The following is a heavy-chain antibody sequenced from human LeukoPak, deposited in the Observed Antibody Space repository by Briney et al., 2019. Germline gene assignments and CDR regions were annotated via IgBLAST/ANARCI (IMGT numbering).Heavy chain of an antibody. J-gene: IGHJ4*02. D-gene: IGHD2-2*01. Sequence: GGSLRLSCTASGFTFSSYGMHWVRQAPGRGLEWVAAIQYDGSIEYYADSVKGRFTISRDQSKNTLFLQVNSLRAEDTAVYYCARDSCGSPSCFDYWGQGTPVTVSS. CDR3: ARDSCGSPSCFDY. CDR2: IQYDGSIE. CDR1: GFTFSSYG. V-gene: IGHV3-33*01.